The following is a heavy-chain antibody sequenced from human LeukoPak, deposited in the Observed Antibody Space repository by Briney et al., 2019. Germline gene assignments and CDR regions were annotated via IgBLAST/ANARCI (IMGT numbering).Heavy chain of an antibody. Sequence: ASVKVSCKASGGTFSSYAISWVRQAPGQGLEWMGRIIPIFGTANYAQKFQGRVTITTDESTSTAYMELSSLRSEDTAVYYCARDRGASSGPLDYWGQGTPVTVSS. CDR2: IIPIFGTA. D-gene: IGHD6-19*01. V-gene: IGHV1-69*05. CDR1: GGTFSSYA. CDR3: ARDRGASSGPLDY. J-gene: IGHJ4*02.